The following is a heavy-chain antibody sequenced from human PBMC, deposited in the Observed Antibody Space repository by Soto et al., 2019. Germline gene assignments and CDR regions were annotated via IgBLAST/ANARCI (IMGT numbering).Heavy chain of an antibody. CDR3: AREDPYYYDSSGYSDFDY. D-gene: IGHD3-22*01. CDR2: IWYNGSNK. V-gene: IGHV3-33*01. J-gene: IGHJ4*02. Sequence: GGSLRLSCAASGFTFSSYGMHWVRQAPGKGLEWVAVIWYNGSNKYYADSVKGRFTISRDNSKNTLYLQMNSLRAEDTAVYYCAREDPYYYDSSGYSDFDYWGQGTLVTVSS. CDR1: GFTFSSYG.